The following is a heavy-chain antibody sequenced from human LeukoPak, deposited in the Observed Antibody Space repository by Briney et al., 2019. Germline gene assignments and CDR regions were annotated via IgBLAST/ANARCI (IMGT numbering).Heavy chain of an antibody. CDR1: GYTFTGYY. CDR2: INPNSGGT. V-gene: IGHV1-2*06. CDR3: ARDLGTSNWFDP. Sequence: GASVKVSCKASGYTFTGYYMHWVRQAPGQGLEWMGRINPNSGGTNYEQKFQGRVTMTRDTSISTAYMELNRLRSDDTAVYYCARDLGTSNWFDPWGQGTLVTVSS. J-gene: IGHJ5*02. D-gene: IGHD1-1*01.